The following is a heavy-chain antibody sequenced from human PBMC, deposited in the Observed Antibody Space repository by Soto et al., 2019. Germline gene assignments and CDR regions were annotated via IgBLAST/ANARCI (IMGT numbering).Heavy chain of an antibody. D-gene: IGHD2-2*01. Sequence: SVKVSCKASGFTFTSSAVQWVRQARGQRLEWIGWIVVGSGNTNYAQKFQERVTITRDMSTSTAYMELSSLRSEDTAVYYCARGGYCISTSCQHILYNWFDPWGQGTLVTVSS. CDR3: ARGGYCISTSCQHILYNWFDP. CDR1: GFTFTSSA. V-gene: IGHV1-58*01. CDR2: IVVGSGNT. J-gene: IGHJ5*02.